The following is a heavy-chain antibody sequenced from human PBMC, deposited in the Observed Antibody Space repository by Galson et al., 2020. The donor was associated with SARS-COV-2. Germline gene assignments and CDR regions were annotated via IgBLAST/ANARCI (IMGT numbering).Heavy chain of an antibody. Sequence: GESPKISRHGSGYSFTSYWIRWVRQMPGTGLEWMGRIDPSDAYTNYSPSFQGHVTISADKSISTAYLQWSSLKASDTAMYYCASQPMNWGDAFDIWGQGTMVTVSS. CDR2: IDPSDAYT. V-gene: IGHV5-10-1*01. D-gene: IGHD7-27*01. CDR3: ASQPMNWGDAFDI. J-gene: IGHJ3*02. CDR1: GYSFTSYW.